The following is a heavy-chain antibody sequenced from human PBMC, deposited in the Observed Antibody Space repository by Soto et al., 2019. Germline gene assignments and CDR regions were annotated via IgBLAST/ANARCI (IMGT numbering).Heavy chain of an antibody. CDR2: IWLDGSER. D-gene: IGHD1-1*01. J-gene: IGHJ5*01. CDR1: GFLFGTSG. CDR3: ARDASGTTSFLAS. Sequence: WGCLRLSCEASGFLFGTSGMHWVRQAPGKGLEWVSGIWLDGSERYYSDSVKGRFTISRDNSKNTLFLQMNSLRVEDTAVYFCARDASGTTSFLASWGQGTLVTVSS. V-gene: IGHV3-33*01.